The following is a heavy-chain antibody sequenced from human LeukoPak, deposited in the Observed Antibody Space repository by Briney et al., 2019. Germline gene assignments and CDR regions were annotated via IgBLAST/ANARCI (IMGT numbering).Heavy chain of an antibody. Sequence: SETLSLTCTVTGGSISSYYWSWIRQPPGKGLEWIGYIYYSGSTNYNPSLKSRVTISVDTSKNQFSLKLSSVTAADTAVYYCAMLRGSYVHWGQGTLVTVSS. CDR3: AMLRGSYVH. CDR2: IYYSGST. J-gene: IGHJ4*02. D-gene: IGHD1-26*01. V-gene: IGHV4-59*01. CDR1: GGSISSYY.